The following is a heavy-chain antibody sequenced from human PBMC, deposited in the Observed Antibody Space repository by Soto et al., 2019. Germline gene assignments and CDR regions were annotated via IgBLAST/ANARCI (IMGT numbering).Heavy chain of an antibody. CDR2: IAPIFGTT. D-gene: IGHD6-19*01. CDR1: GYTFTGYA. Sequence: GASVKVSCKASGYTFTGYAVHWVRQAPGQGLEWVGGIAPIFGTTNFAQKFQGRLTITADEATSTAYMDLSSLRFEDTAVYYCAKERIRSDWYGIDPFDIWGQGTMVTVSS. CDR3: AKERIRSDWYGIDPFDI. J-gene: IGHJ3*02. V-gene: IGHV1-69*13.